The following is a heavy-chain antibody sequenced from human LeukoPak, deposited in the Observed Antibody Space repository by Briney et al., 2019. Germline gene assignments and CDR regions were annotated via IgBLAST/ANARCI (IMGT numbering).Heavy chain of an antibody. CDR2: INPHSGGT. CDR1: GYTFTDYY. CDR3: ARRRVAATGASFDY. V-gene: IGHV1-2*02. Sequence: ASVKVSCKASGYTFTDYYIHWVRQAPGQGLEWMGWINPHSGGTIYAQKFQGRVTMTRDTSITTAYMELSRLGSDDTAVYFCARRRVAATGASFDYWGQGTLVTVSS. D-gene: IGHD6-13*01. J-gene: IGHJ4*02.